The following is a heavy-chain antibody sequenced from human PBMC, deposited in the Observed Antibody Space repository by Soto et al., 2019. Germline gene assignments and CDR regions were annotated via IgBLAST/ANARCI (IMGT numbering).Heavy chain of an antibody. J-gene: IGHJ3*02. D-gene: IGHD1-26*01. CDR1: GFTFSHYA. CDR2: MSYDGSNE. CDR3: AKVPVKEWELPNDAFDI. V-gene: IGHV3-30*18. Sequence: GGSLRLSCAASGFTFSHYAMHWVRQAPGKGLEWVALMSYDGSNEYYADSVKGRFTISRDNSKNTLYLQMNSLRAEDTAVYYCAKVPVKEWELPNDAFDIRGQGTMVTVSS.